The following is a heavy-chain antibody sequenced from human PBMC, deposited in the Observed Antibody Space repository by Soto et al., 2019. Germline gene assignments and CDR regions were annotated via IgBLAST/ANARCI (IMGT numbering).Heavy chain of an antibody. CDR1: GYTFTSYD. V-gene: IGHV1-8*01. CDR2: MNPNSGNT. CDR3: ASFYGSGWYNWFDP. D-gene: IGHD6-19*01. J-gene: IGHJ5*02. Sequence: ASVKASCKASGYTFTSYDINWVRQATGQGLEWMGWMNPNSGNTGYAQKFQGRVTMTRNTSISTAYMELSSLRSEDTAVYYCASFYGSGWYNWFDPWGQGTLVTVSS.